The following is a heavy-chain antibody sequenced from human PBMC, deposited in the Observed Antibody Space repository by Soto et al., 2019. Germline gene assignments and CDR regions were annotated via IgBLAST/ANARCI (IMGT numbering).Heavy chain of an antibody. J-gene: IGHJ4*02. D-gene: IGHD3-22*01. V-gene: IGHV3-7*03. CDR1: GFTFSSNW. CDR2: IKQDGGEK. Sequence: LRLSCAASGFTFSSNWMSWVRQAPGKGLEWVANIKQDGGEKYYVDSVKGRFTISRDNAKNSLYLQMNSLRAEDTAVYYCATHATYYEFDYWGQGTLVTVSS. CDR3: ATHATYYEFDY.